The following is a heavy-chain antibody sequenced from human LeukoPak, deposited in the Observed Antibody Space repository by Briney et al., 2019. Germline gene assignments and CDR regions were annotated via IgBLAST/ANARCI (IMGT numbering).Heavy chain of an antibody. V-gene: IGHV3-48*03. CDR3: AREGTVGYYFDY. J-gene: IGHJ4*02. CDR2: ISSSGRTI. D-gene: IGHD1-1*01. Sequence: GGSLRLSCAASGFTFNNYEMNWVRQAPGKGLEWISYISSSGRTIFYADSVKGRFTTSRDNARNSLYLQMNSLRAEDTAVYYCAREGTVGYYFDYWGQGNLVTVSS. CDR1: GFTFNNYE.